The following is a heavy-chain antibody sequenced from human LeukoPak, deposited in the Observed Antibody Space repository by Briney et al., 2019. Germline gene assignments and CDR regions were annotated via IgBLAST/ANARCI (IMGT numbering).Heavy chain of an antibody. D-gene: IGHD3-22*01. CDR2: IYYSGST. CDR3: ARVTRGYYDSSGYVDY. J-gene: IGHJ4*02. Sequence: SETLSLTCTVSGGSISSGDYYWSWIRQPPGKGLEWIEYIYYSGSTYHNPSLKSRVTISVDTSKNQFSLKLSSVTAADTAVYYCARVTRGYYDSSGYVDYWGQGTLVTVSS. V-gene: IGHV4-30-4*01. CDR1: GGSISSGDYY.